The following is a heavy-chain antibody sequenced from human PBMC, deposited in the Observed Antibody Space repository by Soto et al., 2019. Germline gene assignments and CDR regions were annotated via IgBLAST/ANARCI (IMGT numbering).Heavy chain of an antibody. CDR2: FSAHNGNT. CDR1: GYAFTTYG. D-gene: IGHD1-1*01. V-gene: IGHV1-18*01. Sequence: QVHLVQSGAEVKKPGASVKVSCKGSGYAFTTYGITWVRQAPGQGLEWMGWFSAHNGNTYYAQKLQGRVTVTRDKYTSTAYMELRSLRSDDTAGYYCARGRYGDYWGQGALVTVSS. J-gene: IGHJ4*02. CDR3: ARGRYGDY.